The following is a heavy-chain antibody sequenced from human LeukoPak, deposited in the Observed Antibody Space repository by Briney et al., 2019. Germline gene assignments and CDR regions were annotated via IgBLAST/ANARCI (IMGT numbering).Heavy chain of an antibody. V-gene: IGHV4-39*07. CDR1: GDSISSSSYY. D-gene: IGHD2-15*01. CDR3: ARDRTVVVVVAATQAHWFDP. Sequence: SETLSLTCTVSGDSISSSSYYWGWIRQPPGKGLEWLGSFSYSGSTYYNPSLKSRVTISVDTSKNQFSLKLSSVTAADTAVYYCARDRTVVVVVAATQAHWFDPWGQGTLVTVSS. J-gene: IGHJ5*02. CDR2: FSYSGST.